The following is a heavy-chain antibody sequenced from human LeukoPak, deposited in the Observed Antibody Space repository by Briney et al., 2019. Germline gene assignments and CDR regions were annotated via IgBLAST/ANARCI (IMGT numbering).Heavy chain of an antibody. Sequence: NSSETLSLTCAVSGYSISSGYYWGWIRQPPGKGLEWIGSTYHSGSTYYNPSLKSRVTISVDTSKNQFSLKLSSVTAADTAVYYCARPSIAVAGSFPGFYFDYWGQGTLVTVSS. J-gene: IGHJ4*02. CDR2: TYHSGST. CDR1: GYSISSGYY. D-gene: IGHD6-19*01. CDR3: ARPSIAVAGSFPGFYFDY. V-gene: IGHV4-38-2*01.